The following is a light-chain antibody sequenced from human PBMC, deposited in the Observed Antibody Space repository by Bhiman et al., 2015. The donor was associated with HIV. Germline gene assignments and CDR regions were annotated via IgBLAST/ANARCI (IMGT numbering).Light chain of an antibody. CDR3: QAWDSGTAV. CDR1: SSDVGGYNY. Sequence: QSALTQPPSASGSPGQSVTISCTGTSSDVGGYNYVSWYQQHPGKAPKLMIYEVSKRPSGIPERFSGSNSGSTATLTISGTQALDEADYYCQAWDSGTAVFGTGTKVTVL. J-gene: IGLJ1*01. CDR2: EVS. V-gene: IGLV2-8*01.